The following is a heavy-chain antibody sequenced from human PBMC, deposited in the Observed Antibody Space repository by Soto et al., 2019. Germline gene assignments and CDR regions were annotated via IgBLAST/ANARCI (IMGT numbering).Heavy chain of an antibody. D-gene: IGHD6-19*01. CDR3: VRGPSRRNPGAVSVNWFDP. J-gene: IGHJ5*02. V-gene: IGHV1-18*01. CDR1: GYTFTSSG. Sequence: QAPLVQSGVEVKKPGASVKISCKASGYTFTSSGITWVRQAPGQGLEWMGWISAYNGITYYAQSLQDRVTMTTDTPTNTAYMEVRSLRSDDTAVYYCVRGPSRRNPGAVSVNWFDPWGQGTLVTVSS. CDR2: ISAYNGIT.